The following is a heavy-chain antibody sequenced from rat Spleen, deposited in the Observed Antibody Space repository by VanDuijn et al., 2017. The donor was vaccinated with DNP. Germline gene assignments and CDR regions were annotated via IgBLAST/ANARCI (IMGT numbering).Heavy chain of an antibody. CDR3: ASLNYGSYGY. CDR1: GFSLTSYN. CDR2: IWSGGNT. V-gene: IGHV2S13*01. Sequence: QVQLKESGPGLVQPSQTLSLTCTVSGFSLTSYNVHWVRQPPGKGLEWMGVIWSGGNTDYNSALKPRLSISRDTSESQVFLKMNSLQTEDTAMYFCASLNYGSYGYWGQGVMVTVSS. J-gene: IGHJ2*01. D-gene: IGHD1-3*01.